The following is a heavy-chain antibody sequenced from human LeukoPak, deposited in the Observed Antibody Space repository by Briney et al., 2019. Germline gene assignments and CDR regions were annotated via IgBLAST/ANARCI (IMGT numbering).Heavy chain of an antibody. V-gene: IGHV3-11*05. J-gene: IGHJ4*02. CDR2: ISNSGSYT. CDR3: ARARGAGPGGHFDY. D-gene: IGHD6-19*01. CDR1: GFSYSDNY. Sequence: PGGSLRLSCAASGFSYSDNYMSWIRQAPGKGLEWVSYISNSGSYTNYPDSVKGRFTISRDNAKNSLYLQMNSLRDEDTAVYYCARARGAGPGGHFDYWGQGTLVTVSS.